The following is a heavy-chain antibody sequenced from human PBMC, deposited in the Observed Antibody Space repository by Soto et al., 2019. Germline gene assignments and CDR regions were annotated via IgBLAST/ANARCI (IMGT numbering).Heavy chain of an antibody. CDR3: ARIISCYFNKYHCYVLDV. J-gene: IGHJ6*01. CDR2: IDWDDDK. D-gene: IGHD3-22*01. Sequence: GSGPTLMNPKQTLRLTCTFSGFSLSTSGMCVSWIRQPPGKALEWLARIDWDDDKYYSTYLKTRLTISKDTSKNQVVLTMTNMEPVDTATYYCARIISCYFNKYHCYVLDVSRQGTSVPVSS. CDR1: GFSLSTSGMC. V-gene: IGHV2-70*11.